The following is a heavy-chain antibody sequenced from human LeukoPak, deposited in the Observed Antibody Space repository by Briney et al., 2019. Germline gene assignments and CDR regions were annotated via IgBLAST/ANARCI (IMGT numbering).Heavy chain of an antibody. CDR1: GYTFINYG. J-gene: IGHJ4*02. CDR3: AREESGGYFDY. V-gene: IGHV1-18*01. Sequence: ASVKVSFKASGYTFINYGITWVRQAPGQGLEWMGWISAYNSAYNGNTHYAQKFRGRVTMTRDTSTTTVYMELSSLRSEDTAVYYCAREESGGYFDYWGQGTLVTVSS. D-gene: IGHD2-8*02. CDR2: ISAYNSAYNGNT.